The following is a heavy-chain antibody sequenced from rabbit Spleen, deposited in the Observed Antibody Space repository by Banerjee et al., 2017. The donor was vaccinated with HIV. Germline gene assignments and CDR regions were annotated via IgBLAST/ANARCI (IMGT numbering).Heavy chain of an antibody. CDR3: ARDSGSSFSSYGMDL. D-gene: IGHD8-1*01. CDR2: IDTGSSGFT. Sequence: ESGGGLVKPGASLTLTCTASGVSFTSNYYMCWVRQAPGKGLEWIACIDTGSSGFTYFASWAKGRFTISKTSSTTVTLQVTSLTAADTATYFCARDSGSSFSSYGMDLWGPGTLVTVS. V-gene: IGHV1S40*01. CDR1: GVSFTSNYY. J-gene: IGHJ6*01.